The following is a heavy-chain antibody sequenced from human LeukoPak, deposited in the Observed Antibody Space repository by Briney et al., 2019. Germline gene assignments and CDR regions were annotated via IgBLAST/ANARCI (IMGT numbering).Heavy chain of an antibody. D-gene: IGHD6-13*01. J-gene: IGHJ4*02. CDR2: IYYSGST. CDR3: ARDFHSAGFDY. CDR1: GGSISSYY. Sequence: PSETLSLTCTVSGGSISSYYWSWIRQPPGKGLEWIGYIYYSGSTNYNPSLKSRVTISVDTSKNQFSLKQSSVTAADTAVYYCARDFHSAGFDYWGQGTLVTVSS. V-gene: IGHV4-59*01.